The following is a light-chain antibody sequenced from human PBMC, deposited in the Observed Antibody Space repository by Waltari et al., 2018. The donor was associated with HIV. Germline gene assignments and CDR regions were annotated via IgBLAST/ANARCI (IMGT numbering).Light chain of an antibody. J-gene: IGKJ1*01. CDR3: QQRSNWPCT. V-gene: IGKV3-11*01. CDR2: SAS. CDR1: PSVSTY. Sequence: DTVLTPSPATFALSPGDRATLACQPSPSVSTYLAWYQQKPGQAPRLLIYSASTRDTGIPDRFSGSGSGTDFTLTITSLEPEDVAVYYCQQRSNWPCTFGQGAKVEIK.